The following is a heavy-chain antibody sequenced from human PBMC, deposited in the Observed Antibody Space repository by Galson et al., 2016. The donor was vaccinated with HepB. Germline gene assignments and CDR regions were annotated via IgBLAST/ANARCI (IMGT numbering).Heavy chain of an antibody. CDR3: ARGYGMDV. CDR2: IYGGGTT. CDR1: GFTVSSNH. J-gene: IGHJ6*02. V-gene: IGHV3-66*01. Sequence: SLRLSCAASGFTVSSNHMSWVRQAPGKGLEWVSVIYGGGTTYYADSVKDTFTISRDNSKNTVHLQMTSLRVEDTAVYYCARGYGMDVWGQGTTVTVSS.